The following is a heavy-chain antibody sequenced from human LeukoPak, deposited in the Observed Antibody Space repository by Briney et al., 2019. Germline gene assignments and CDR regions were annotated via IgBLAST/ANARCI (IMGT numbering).Heavy chain of an antibody. CDR1: GGSFSGYY. CDR3: ARGWRRGRYYYYYGMDV. CDR2: INHSGST. J-gene: IGHJ6*02. Sequence: SETLSLTCAVYGGSFSGYYWSWIRQPPGKGLEWIGEINHSGSTNYNPSLKSRVTISVDTSKNQFSLKLSSVTAADTAVYYCARGWRRGRYYYYYGMDVWGQGTTVTFSS. D-gene: IGHD1-26*01. V-gene: IGHV4-34*01.